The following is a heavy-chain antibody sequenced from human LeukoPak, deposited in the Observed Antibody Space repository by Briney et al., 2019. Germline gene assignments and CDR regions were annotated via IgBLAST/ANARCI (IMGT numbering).Heavy chain of an antibody. Sequence: PSETLSLTCTVSGGSISSYYWSWIRQPAGKGLEWIGRIYTSGSTNYNPSLESRVTMSVDTSKNQFSLKLSSVTAADTAVYYCARDPCDSSGYYYLCNWFDPWGQGTLVTVSS. CDR2: IYTSGST. CDR3: ARDPCDSSGYYYLCNWFDP. CDR1: GGSISSYY. D-gene: IGHD3-22*01. V-gene: IGHV4-4*07. J-gene: IGHJ5*02.